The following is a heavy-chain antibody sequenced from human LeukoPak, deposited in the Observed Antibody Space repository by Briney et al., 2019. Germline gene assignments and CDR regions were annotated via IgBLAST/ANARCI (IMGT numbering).Heavy chain of an antibody. CDR3: ARQQLLVVAHLIDAFDI. D-gene: IGHD6-13*01. CDR1: GGSFSGYY. CDR2: INHSGST. Sequence: SETLSLTCAVYGGSFSGYYWSWIRQPPGKGLEWIGEINHSGSTNYNPSLKSRVAISVDTSKNQFSLKLSSVTAADTAVYYCARQQLLVVAHLIDAFDIWGRQTMVTVSS. J-gene: IGHJ3*02. V-gene: IGHV4-34*01.